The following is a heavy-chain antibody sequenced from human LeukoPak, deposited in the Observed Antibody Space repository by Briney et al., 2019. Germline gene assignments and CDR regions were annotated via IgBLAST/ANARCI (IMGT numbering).Heavy chain of an antibody. V-gene: IGHV3-48*04. CDR2: ITSSSSTI. CDR1: GFTFSSYP. J-gene: IGHJ4*02. Sequence: PGGSLRLSCAASGFTFSSYPMNWVRQAPGKGLEWVSYITSSSSTIYYADSVKGRFTIPRDNAKNSLYLQMNSLRAEDTAVYYCARDPYDIGEYYFDYWGQGTLVTVSS. D-gene: IGHD3-10*01. CDR3: ARDPYDIGEYYFDY.